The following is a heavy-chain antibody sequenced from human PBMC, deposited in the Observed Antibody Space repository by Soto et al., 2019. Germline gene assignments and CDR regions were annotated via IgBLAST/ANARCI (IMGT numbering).Heavy chain of an antibody. CDR3: AREENCSDGVCYSEYFQR. CDR1: GYIFTSYS. V-gene: IGHV1-46*01. CDR2: VNPSGGST. J-gene: IGHJ1*01. Sequence: XSVKVSCKASGYIFTSYSMHWVRQAPGQGLEWMGVVNPSGGSTNYAQRFQGRITMTRDTSTSTVYMDLKFLTSEDTAVYYCAREENCSDGVCYSEYFQRWGQGNLVTVSS. D-gene: IGHD2-15*01.